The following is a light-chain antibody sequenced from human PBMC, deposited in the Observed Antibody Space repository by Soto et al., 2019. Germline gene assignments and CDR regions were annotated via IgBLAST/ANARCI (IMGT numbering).Light chain of an antibody. CDR3: QSYDNSLSGSWV. V-gene: IGLV1-40*01. Sequence: QTVVTQLPSVSGAPGQRITISCTGSSSNIGAGYDVHWYQQLPGTAPKLLISGNINRPSGVPDRFSGSKSGTSASLAITGLQAEDEADYYCQSYDNSLSGSWVFGGGTKLTVL. J-gene: IGLJ3*02. CDR2: GNI. CDR1: SSNIGAGYD.